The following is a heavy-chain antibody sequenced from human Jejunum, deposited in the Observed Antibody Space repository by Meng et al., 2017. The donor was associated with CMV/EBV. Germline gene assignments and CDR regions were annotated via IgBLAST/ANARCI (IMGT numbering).Heavy chain of an antibody. CDR1: GFSLSTSEVG. Sequence: QITLTDAGPPLVKPTQTLTLTCTFSGFSLSTSEVGVGWIRQPPGKALEWLAVIYWDDDKRYSPSLKSRLTITKDTSKNQVVLTLTNMDPVDTATYYCALFTRSWFDPWGQGTLVTVSS. V-gene: IGHV2-5*02. CDR2: IYWDDDK. D-gene: IGHD2-2*01. CDR3: ALFTRSWFDP. J-gene: IGHJ5*02.